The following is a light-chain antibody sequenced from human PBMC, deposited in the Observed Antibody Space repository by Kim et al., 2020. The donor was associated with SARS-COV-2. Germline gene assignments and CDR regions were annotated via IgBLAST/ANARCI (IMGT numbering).Light chain of an antibody. V-gene: IGLV3-1*01. Sequence: SSELTQPPSVSVSPGQTASITCSGDKLGDKYACWYQQKPGQSPVLVIYQDSMRPSGIPERFSGSNSGNTATLTISGTQAMDEADYYCQAWDSSIVVFGGGTQLTVL. CDR3: QAWDSSIVV. CDR2: QDS. CDR1: KLGDKY. J-gene: IGLJ2*01.